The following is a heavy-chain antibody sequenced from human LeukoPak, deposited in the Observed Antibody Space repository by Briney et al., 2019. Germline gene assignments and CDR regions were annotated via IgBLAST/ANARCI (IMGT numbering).Heavy chain of an antibody. Sequence: GGSLRLSCAASGFTFSSYSMNWVRQAPGKGLEWVSYISSSSSTIYYADSVKGRFTISRDNAKNSLYLQMNSLRAEDTAVYYCARAYCTNGVCSKEGALGYWGQGTLVTVSS. CDR3: ARAYCTNGVCSKEGALGY. J-gene: IGHJ4*02. V-gene: IGHV3-48*01. D-gene: IGHD2-8*01. CDR1: GFTFSSYS. CDR2: ISSSSSTI.